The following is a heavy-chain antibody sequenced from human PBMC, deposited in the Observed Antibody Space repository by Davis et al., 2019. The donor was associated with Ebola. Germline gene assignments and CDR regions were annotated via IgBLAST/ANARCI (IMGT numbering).Heavy chain of an antibody. Sequence: KVSCKGSGYNFTNYWIAWVRQMPGKGLEWMGIIYPVDSDTRYSPSFQGQVTISADKSISTAYLQLSSLRASESAIYYCARLGYYYGVSGPFDYWGQGTLVTVSS. CDR1: GYNFTNYW. CDR3: ARLGYYYGVSGPFDY. J-gene: IGHJ4*02. V-gene: IGHV5-51*01. D-gene: IGHD3-10*01. CDR2: IYPVDSDT.